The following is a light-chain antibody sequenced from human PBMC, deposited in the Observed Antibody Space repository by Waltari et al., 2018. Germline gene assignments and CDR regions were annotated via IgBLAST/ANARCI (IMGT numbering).Light chain of an antibody. CDR1: QSVSSSY. Sequence: EIVLTQSPGTLSLSPGERATLSCRASQSVSSSYFAWYQQKPGQAPRLLIYGASSRATGIPDRFSGSGSGTDFTLTISRLEPEDFAVYYCQQYGSSPNTFGQGTKLEIK. CDR2: GAS. J-gene: IGKJ2*01. CDR3: QQYGSSPNT. V-gene: IGKV3-20*01.